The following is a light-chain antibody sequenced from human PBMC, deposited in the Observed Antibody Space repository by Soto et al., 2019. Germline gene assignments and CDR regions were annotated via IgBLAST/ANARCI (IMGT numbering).Light chain of an antibody. CDR1: QGISSY. CDR2: AAS. V-gene: IGKV1-9*01. CDR3: QQPNSYPRT. Sequence: DIQLTQSPSFLSASVGDRVTITCRASQGISSYLAWYQQKPGKAPKLLIYAASTLQSGVPSRFSGSGSGTAFTLTISSLQPEDFATYYCQQPNSYPRTFGPGTKVDIK. J-gene: IGKJ3*01.